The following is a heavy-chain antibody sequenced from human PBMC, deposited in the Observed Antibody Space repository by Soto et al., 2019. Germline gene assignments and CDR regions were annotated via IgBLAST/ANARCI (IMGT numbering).Heavy chain of an antibody. D-gene: IGHD3-22*01. CDR3: ARVRYHDTSGYYDVDY. J-gene: IGHJ4*02. CDR1: GYIFTNYG. V-gene: IGHV1-18*01. Sequence: QVQLVQSAAEVKKPGASVKVSCKTSGYIFTNYGISWVRQAPGQGLEWMGWISAYDGLTKQSQKFQGRVTMTTDTTPSTGYMELKNLSSDDAAVYYCARVRYHDTSGYYDVDYWGQGTLVTVSS. CDR2: ISAYDGLT.